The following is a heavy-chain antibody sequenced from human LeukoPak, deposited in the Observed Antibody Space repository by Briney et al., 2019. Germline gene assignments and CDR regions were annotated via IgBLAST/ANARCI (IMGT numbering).Heavy chain of an antibody. Sequence: GGSLRLSCAASGFTFSNYAIHWVRQAPGKGLEYVSAISSNGGSTYYANSVKGRFTISRDNSKNTLYLQMGSLRAEDMAVYYCARDRADSGSRGDAFDIWGQGTMVTVSS. J-gene: IGHJ3*02. CDR1: GFTFSNYA. CDR3: ARDRADSGSRGDAFDI. D-gene: IGHD1-26*01. CDR2: ISSNGGST. V-gene: IGHV3-64*01.